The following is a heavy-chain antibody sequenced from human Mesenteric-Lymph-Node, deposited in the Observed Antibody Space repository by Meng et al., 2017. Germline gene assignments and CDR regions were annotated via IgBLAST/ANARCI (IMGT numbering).Heavy chain of an antibody. Sequence: VELVQSGAEVKKPGPSVKVSCKASGGTFSSYAISWVRQAPGQGLEWMGGIIPIFGTANYAQKFQGRVTITADESTSTAYMELSSLRSEDTAVYYCARQIYDSSGYYYGPFDYWGQGTLVTVSS. J-gene: IGHJ4*02. V-gene: IGHV1-69*01. CDR1: GGTFSSYA. CDR3: ARQIYDSSGYYYGPFDY. D-gene: IGHD3-22*01. CDR2: IIPIFGTA.